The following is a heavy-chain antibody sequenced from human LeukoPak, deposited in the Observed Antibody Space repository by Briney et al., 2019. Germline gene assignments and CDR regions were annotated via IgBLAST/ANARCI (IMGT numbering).Heavy chain of an antibody. CDR1: GGSISNYH. D-gene: IGHD6-19*01. CDR3: ARRDISSGWSFDY. CDR2: IHTSGST. V-gene: IGHV4-4*07. J-gene: IGHJ4*02. Sequence: PSETLSLTCTVSGGSISNYHWGWIRQPAGKGLEWIGQIHTSGSTNYNPPLKSRVTMSIDTPENQLSLTIRSVTAADTAVYYCARRDISSGWSFDYWGQGTLVTVSS.